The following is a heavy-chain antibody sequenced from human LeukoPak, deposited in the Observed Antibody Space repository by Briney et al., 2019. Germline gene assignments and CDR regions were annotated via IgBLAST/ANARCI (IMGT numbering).Heavy chain of an antibody. J-gene: IGHJ4*02. Sequence: GGSLRLSCAASGFTFSSYGMHWVRQAPGKGLEWVAFIRYDGSNKYYADSVKGRFTISRDNSKNTLYLQMNSLRAEDTAVYYCAITIFEVVPFDYWGQGTLVTVSS. CDR2: IRYDGSNK. CDR1: GFTFSSYG. CDR3: AITIFEVVPFDY. V-gene: IGHV3-30*02. D-gene: IGHD3-3*01.